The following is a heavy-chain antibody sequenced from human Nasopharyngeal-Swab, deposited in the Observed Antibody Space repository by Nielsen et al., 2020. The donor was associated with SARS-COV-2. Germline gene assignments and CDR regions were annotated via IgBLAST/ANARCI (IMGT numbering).Heavy chain of an antibody. V-gene: IGHV4-59*11. CDR3: AREEYYYDSSGNYYRAFDN. Sequence: SETLSLTCTVSGVFISGHHWSWIRQPPGKGLEWIGYVSYSVITNYNPSLNSRVTISADSSKNQFSLELGSVTAADTAVYYCAREEYYYDSSGNYYRAFDNWGQGTLVSVSS. J-gene: IGHJ4*02. D-gene: IGHD3-22*01. CDR1: GVFISGHH. CDR2: VSYSVIT.